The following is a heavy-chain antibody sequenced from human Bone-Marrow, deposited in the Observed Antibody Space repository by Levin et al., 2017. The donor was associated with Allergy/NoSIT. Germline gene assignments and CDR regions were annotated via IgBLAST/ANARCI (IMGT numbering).Heavy chain of an antibody. J-gene: IGHJ4*02. D-gene: IGHD6-13*01. CDR3: ARRIYGSSPYYFDY. V-gene: IGHV3-74*01. CDR2: INSDGSST. CDR1: GFTFSSHW. Sequence: GGSLRLSCAASGFTFSSHWMHWVRQAPGKGLVWVSRINSDGSSTSYADSVKGRFTISRDNAKNTLYLEMNSLRAEDTAVYYCARRIYGSSPYYFDYWGQGTLVTVSS.